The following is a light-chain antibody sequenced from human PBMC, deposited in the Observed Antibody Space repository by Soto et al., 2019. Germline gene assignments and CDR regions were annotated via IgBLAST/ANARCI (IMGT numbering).Light chain of an antibody. CDR3: QQYYSYPWT. CDR2: AAS. J-gene: IGKJ1*01. Sequence: AIRMTQSPGSFSASTGHGVTITCRASQGISSYLAWYQQKPGKAPKLLIYAASTLQSGVPSRFSGSGSGTDFTLTISCLQSEDFATYYCQQYYSYPWTFGQGTKVDIK. V-gene: IGKV1-8*01. CDR1: QGISSY.